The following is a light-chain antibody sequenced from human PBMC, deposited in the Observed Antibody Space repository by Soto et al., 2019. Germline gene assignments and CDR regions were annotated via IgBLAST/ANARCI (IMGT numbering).Light chain of an antibody. CDR1: QSVSSY. CDR2: DAS. Sequence: EIVLTQSPATLSLSPGERATLSCRASQSVSSYLAWYQQKPGQAPRLLIYDASNRATGIPARSSGSGFGTDFTLTISSLEPEDFALYYCQQRSKWPLTCGGGTKVEIK. V-gene: IGKV3-11*01. J-gene: IGKJ4*01. CDR3: QQRSKWPLT.